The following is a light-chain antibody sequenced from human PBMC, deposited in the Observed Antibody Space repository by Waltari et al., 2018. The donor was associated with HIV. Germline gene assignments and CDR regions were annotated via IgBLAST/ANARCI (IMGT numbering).Light chain of an antibody. CDR2: EVS. Sequence: QSALTQPASVSGSPGQSITISCTGTRRDVGGYKDVSWYQQHPGKAPKLLIYEVSHRPSGVATRFSGSKSGNTASLTISGLQAEDEADYYCNSYISTTTVMFGGGTKLTVL. J-gene: IGLJ3*02. CDR3: NSYISTTTVM. CDR1: RRDVGGYKD. V-gene: IGLV2-14*01.